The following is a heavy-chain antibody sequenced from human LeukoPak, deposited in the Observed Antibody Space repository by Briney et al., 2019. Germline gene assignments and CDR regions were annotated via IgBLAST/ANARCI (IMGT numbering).Heavy chain of an antibody. CDR1: GFTFSSYA. J-gene: IGHJ4*02. CDR3: ATSLFGVVGYYYGGAYFDY. Sequence: PGGSLRLSCAASGFTFSSYAMSWVRQAPGKGLEWVSAISGSGGSTYYADSVRGRFTISRDNSKNTLYLQMNSLRAEDTAVYYCATSLFGVVGYYYGGAYFDYWGQGTLVTVSS. D-gene: IGHD3-22*01. V-gene: IGHV3-23*01. CDR2: ISGSGGST.